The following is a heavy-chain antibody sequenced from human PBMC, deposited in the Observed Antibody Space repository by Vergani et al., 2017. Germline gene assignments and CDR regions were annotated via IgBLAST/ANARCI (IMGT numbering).Heavy chain of an antibody. V-gene: IGHV3-7*01. CDR2: IKQDGSEK. D-gene: IGHD2-2*02. J-gene: IGHJ6*02. Sequence: EVQLVESGGGLVQPGGSLRLSCAASGFTFSSYWMSWVRQAPGKGLEWVANIKQDGSEKYYVDSVKGRFTISRDNAKNSLYLQMNSLRAEDTAVYYCAGDIGVVPAAIRPGYGMDVWGQGTTVTVSS. CDR3: AGDIGVVPAAIRPGYGMDV. CDR1: GFTFSSYW.